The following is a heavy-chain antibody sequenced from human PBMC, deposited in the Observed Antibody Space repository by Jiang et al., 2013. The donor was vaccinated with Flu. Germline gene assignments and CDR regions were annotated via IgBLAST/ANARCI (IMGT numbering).Heavy chain of an antibody. CDR3: ARGGGGTTVVTPFDY. D-gene: IGHD4-23*01. CDR2: IWSDEVNK. Sequence: WVRQAPGKGLEWVAVIWSDEVNKYYPDSLKGRFTISRDNSKNTLYLQMDSLRAEDTAVYYCARGGGGTTVVTPFDYWGQGTLVTVSS. V-gene: IGHV3-33*01. J-gene: IGHJ4*02.